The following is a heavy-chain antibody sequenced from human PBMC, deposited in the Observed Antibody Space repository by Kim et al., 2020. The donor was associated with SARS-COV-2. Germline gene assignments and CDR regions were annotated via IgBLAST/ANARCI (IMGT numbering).Heavy chain of an antibody. CDR3: ARIPLTYYYYGMDV. V-gene: IGHV1-18*01. CDR1: GYTFTSYG. CDR2: ISAYNGNT. D-gene: IGHD2-2*01. Sequence: ASVKVSCKASGYTFTSYGISWVRQAPGQGLEWMGWISAYNGNTNYAQKLRGRVTMTTDTSTSTAYMELRSLRSDDTAVYYCARIPLTYYYYGMDVWGQGTTVTVSS. J-gene: IGHJ6*02.